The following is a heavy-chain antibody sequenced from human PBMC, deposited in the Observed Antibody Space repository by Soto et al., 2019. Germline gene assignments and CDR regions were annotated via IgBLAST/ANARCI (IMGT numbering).Heavy chain of an antibody. Sequence: QVQLVQSGAEVKKPGSSVKVSCKAFGGTFSSHVFNWVRQAPGQGLEWMGGIMPIIGTANYVQKFQGRVTITADESTSTAYMELSSLRSEDTAVYYCARDLEFRDGNISHLDYWGQGTLVTVSS. CDR3: ARDLEFRDGNISHLDY. CDR1: GGTFSSHV. D-gene: IGHD3-10*01. J-gene: IGHJ4*02. CDR2: IMPIIGTA. V-gene: IGHV1-69*01.